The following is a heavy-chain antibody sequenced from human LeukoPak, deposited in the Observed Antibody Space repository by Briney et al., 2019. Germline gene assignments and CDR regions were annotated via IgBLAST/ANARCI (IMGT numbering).Heavy chain of an antibody. D-gene: IGHD3-22*01. CDR1: GFTLSDYY. Sequence: GGSLRLSCAASGFTLSDYYMSWIRQAPGKGLEWVSYISSSSSYTNYADSVKGRFTISRDNAKNSLYLQMNSLRAEDTAVYYCARDPPYYDSSGSFDYWGQGTLVTVSS. CDR3: ARDPPYYDSSGSFDY. CDR2: ISSSSSYT. V-gene: IGHV3-11*05. J-gene: IGHJ4*02.